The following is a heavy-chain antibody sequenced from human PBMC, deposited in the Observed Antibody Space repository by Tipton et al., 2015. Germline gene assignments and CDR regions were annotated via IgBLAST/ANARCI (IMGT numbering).Heavy chain of an antibody. D-gene: IGHD6-19*01. CDR3: ARVESTGWYCDY. V-gene: IGHV4-59*01. CDR2: VYYTGRT. CDR1: GSSFTPYY. J-gene: IGHJ4*02. Sequence: PGLVKPSETLSLTCTVSGSSFTPYYWSWIRQPPGKGLEWIGYVYYTGRTNYNPSLKSRVSISLDTSQSQFSLELTSVTAADTAMYYCARVESTGWYCDYWGQGTLVTVPS.